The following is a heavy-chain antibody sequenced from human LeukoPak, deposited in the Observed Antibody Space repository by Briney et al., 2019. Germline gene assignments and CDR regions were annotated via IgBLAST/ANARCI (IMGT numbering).Heavy chain of an antibody. J-gene: IGHJ4*02. CDR2: IWYDGSNK. CDR1: GFTFSSYG. Sequence: GGSLRLSCAASGFTFSSYGMHWVRQAPGKGLEWVAVIWYDGSNKYYADSVKGRFTTSRDNSKNTLYLQMNSLRAEDTAVYYCARMAGYGSGSYPIDYWGQGTLVTVSS. V-gene: IGHV3-33*01. D-gene: IGHD3-10*01. CDR3: ARMAGYGSGSYPIDY.